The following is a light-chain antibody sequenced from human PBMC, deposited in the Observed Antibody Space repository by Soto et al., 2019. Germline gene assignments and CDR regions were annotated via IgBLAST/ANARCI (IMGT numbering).Light chain of an antibody. J-gene: IGKJ2*01. CDR3: QQSNKCPYT. Sequence: EIVMTQSPATLSVSPGERATLSCRASQSVSSNLAWYQQKPGQAPRLLFYGTSTRATGVPARFSGTGSGTDCTLTISSLQSDDVAVYYCQQSNKCPYTFGQGTKLEIK. CDR1: QSVSSN. V-gene: IGKV3-15*01. CDR2: GTS.